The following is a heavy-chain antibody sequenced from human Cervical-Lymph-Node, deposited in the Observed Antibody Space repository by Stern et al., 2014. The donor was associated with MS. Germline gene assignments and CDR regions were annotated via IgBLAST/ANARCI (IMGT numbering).Heavy chain of an antibody. D-gene: IGHD3-22*01. CDR1: GYTFTSYY. CDR3: ARDPPYDSSGYKHYFDY. CDR2: INPSGGST. Sequence: VQLVESGAEVKKPGASVKVSCKASGYTFTSYYMHWVRQAPGQGLEWMGIINPSGGSTSYAQKFQGRVTMTRDTSTSTVYMELSSLRSEDTAVYYCARDPPYDSSGYKHYFDYWGQGTLVTVSS. V-gene: IGHV1-46*01. J-gene: IGHJ4*02.